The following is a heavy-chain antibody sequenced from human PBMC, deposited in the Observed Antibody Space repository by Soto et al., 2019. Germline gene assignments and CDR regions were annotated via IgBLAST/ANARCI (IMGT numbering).Heavy chain of an antibody. CDR2: VYHSGRT. D-gene: IGHD3-22*01. CDR1: RGPMRTYH. CDR3: ARQGGDYYDSDTYASKYFDY. J-gene: IGHJ4*01. V-gene: IGHV4-59*08. Sequence: SDTLSHTGTVARGPMRTYHWSWIRQHPGKGLEWNGYVYHSGRTTYSPSAKSRVTISVDTSKNQFALRLNSVTAADTAVYYCARQGGDYYDSDTYASKYFDYWGHGVLVTVSS.